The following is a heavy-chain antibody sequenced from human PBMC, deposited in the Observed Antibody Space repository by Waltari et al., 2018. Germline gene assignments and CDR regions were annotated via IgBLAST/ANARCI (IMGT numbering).Heavy chain of an antibody. CDR1: GFTVSSNY. J-gene: IGHJ3*02. D-gene: IGHD6-19*01. CDR2: IYSGGST. Sequence: EVQLVESGGGLIQPGGSLRLSCAASGFTVSSNYMSWVRQAPGKGLEWVSVIYSGGSTYYADSVKGRFTISRDNSKNTLYLQMNSLRAEDTAVYYCARVDSSGWSYAFDIWGQGTMVTVSS. CDR3: ARVDSSGWSYAFDI. V-gene: IGHV3-53*01.